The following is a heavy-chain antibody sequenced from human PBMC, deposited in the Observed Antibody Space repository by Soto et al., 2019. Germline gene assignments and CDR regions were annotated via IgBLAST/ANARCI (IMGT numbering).Heavy chain of an antibody. CDR2: IYHSGST. J-gene: IGHJ3*02. CDR3: AREKVVSDYYDSSGPHDAFDI. CDR1: GGSISSSNW. V-gene: IGHV4-4*02. Sequence: SETLSLTCAVSGGSISSSNWWSWVRQPPGKGLEWIGEIYHSGSTNYNPSLKSRVTISVDKSKNQFSLKLSSVTAADTAVYYCAREKVVSDYYDSSGPHDAFDIWGQGTMVTVSS. D-gene: IGHD3-22*01.